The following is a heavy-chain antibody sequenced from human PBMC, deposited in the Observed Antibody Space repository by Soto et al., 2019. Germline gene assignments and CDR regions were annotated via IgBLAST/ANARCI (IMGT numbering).Heavy chain of an antibody. D-gene: IGHD3-9*01. V-gene: IGHV3-11*01. CDR3: GRATVLSSCLDF. CDR1: GDRLKNLD. J-gene: IGHJ4*02. Sequence: GSLRLSCAASGDRLKNLDMAWVCQTHGNGQGWISYISTSGTNEFYDNSVQSRFTISRDNASASLYPQKNTLTAEDTTPLYCGRATVLSSCLDFWGQRALVTVSS. CDR2: ISTSGTNE.